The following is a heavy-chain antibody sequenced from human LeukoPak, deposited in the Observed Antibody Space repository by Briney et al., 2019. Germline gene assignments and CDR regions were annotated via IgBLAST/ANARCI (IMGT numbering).Heavy chain of an antibody. Sequence: AGSLRLSCAASGFTFSSYWMSWVRQAPGKGLEWVANIYQDGSEKYYVDSVKGRFTISRDNAKNSLYLQMNSLRAEDTAVYYCARDPAVAGTYYYYYGMDVWGQGTTVTVSS. CDR3: ARDPAVAGTYYYYYGMDV. CDR2: IYQDGSEK. J-gene: IGHJ6*02. D-gene: IGHD6-19*01. V-gene: IGHV3-7*05. CDR1: GFTFSSYW.